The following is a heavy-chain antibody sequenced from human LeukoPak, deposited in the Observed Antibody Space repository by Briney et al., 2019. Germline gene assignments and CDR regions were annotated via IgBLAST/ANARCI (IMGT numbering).Heavy chain of an antibody. Sequence: GGSLRLSCAASGFTFSDYYMSWIRQAPGKGLEWVSYISSGSTYTNYADSVKGRFTISRDNAKNSLYLQMNSLRAEDTAVYYCAKEVRESAWFYFDYWGQGTLATVSS. CDR1: GFTFSDYY. CDR3: AKEVRESAWFYFDY. V-gene: IGHV3-11*06. D-gene: IGHD3-10*01. J-gene: IGHJ4*02. CDR2: ISSGSTYT.